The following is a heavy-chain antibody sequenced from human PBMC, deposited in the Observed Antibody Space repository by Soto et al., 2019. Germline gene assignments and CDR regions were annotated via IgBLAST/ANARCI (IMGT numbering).Heavy chain of an antibody. V-gene: IGHV1-46*01. J-gene: IGHJ3*02. CDR3: ARDTPRPYDSDDAFDI. CDR1: GYTFTSYY. CDR2: INPSGGST. Sequence: ASVKVSCKASGYTFTSYYMHWVRQAPGQGLEWMGIINPSGGSTSYAQKFQGRVTMTRDTSTSTVYMELSSLRSEDTAVYYCARDTPRPYDSDDAFDIWGQGTMVTVSS. D-gene: IGHD3-9*01.